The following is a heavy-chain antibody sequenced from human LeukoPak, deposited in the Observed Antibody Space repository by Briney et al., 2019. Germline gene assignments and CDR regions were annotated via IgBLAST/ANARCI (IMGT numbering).Heavy chain of an antibody. CDR3: ASVPPGPQPDAFDI. D-gene: IGHD5-18*01. J-gene: IGHJ3*02. Sequence: SETLSLTCTVSGGSISSYYWSWIRQPPGKGLEWIGYIYYSGSTNYNPSLKSRVTISVDTSKNQFSLKLSSVTAADTAVYYCASVPPGPQPDAFDIWGQGTMVPVPS. V-gene: IGHV4-59*01. CDR1: GGSISSYY. CDR2: IYYSGST.